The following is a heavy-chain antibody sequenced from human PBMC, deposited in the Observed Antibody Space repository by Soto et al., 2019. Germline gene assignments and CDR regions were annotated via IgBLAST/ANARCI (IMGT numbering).Heavy chain of an antibody. CDR2: TYYRSKWYY. V-gene: IGHV6-1*01. J-gene: IGHJ4*02. CDR3: ASGSHNSAWG. D-gene: IGHD6-19*01. Sequence: SQTLSLTCAISGDSVSSNSPAWSWIRQSPSRGLEWLGRTYYRSKWYYDYALSVKSRITVNADTSKNQFSLQLNSVAPEDTAVYYCASGSHNSAWGWGQGTLVTVSS. CDR1: GDSVSSNSPA.